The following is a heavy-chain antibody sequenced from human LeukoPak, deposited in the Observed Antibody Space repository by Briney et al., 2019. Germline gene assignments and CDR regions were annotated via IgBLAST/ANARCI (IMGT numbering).Heavy chain of an antibody. Sequence: ASVKVSCMASGYTFINYYIHWVRQAPGQGLEWMGIINPSGGSTTYPQKFQGRVTMTRDMSTSTVYMDLSSLRSEDTAVYYCARSHPGDYYGSGSYGGYYYYMDVWGKGTTVTVSS. CDR1: GYTFINYY. CDR3: ARSHPGDYYGSGSYGGYYYYMDV. D-gene: IGHD3-10*01. CDR2: INPSGGST. V-gene: IGHV1-46*01. J-gene: IGHJ6*03.